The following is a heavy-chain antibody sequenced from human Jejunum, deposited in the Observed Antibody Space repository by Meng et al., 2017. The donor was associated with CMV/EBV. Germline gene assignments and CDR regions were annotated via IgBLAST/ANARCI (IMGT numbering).Heavy chain of an antibody. CDR2: MYYSGST. Sequence: SGGSISNYFWSWIRQPPRQGLEWIGYMYYSGSTYYNPSLKSRVTVSVDTSKNQFSLKLSSLTAADTAVYYCARTSYTNYNYYAMDVWGQGTTVTVSS. J-gene: IGHJ6*02. CDR3: ARTSYTNYNYYAMDV. D-gene: IGHD1-1*01. V-gene: IGHV4-59*01. CDR1: GGSISNYF.